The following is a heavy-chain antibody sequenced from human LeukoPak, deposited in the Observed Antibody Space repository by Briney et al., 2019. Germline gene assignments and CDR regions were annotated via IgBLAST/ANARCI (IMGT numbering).Heavy chain of an antibody. CDR1: GFTFSSFG. J-gene: IGHJ3*02. CDR3: ARGGDASDI. Sequence: GKSLRLSCAASGFTFSSFGMHWVRQAPGKGLEWVAVIWYDGSEKFYADSVKGRFTISRDNSKNTLYLQMNSLRVEDTAAYYCARGGDASDIWGQGTMVTVSS. CDR2: IWYDGSEK. V-gene: IGHV3-33*01.